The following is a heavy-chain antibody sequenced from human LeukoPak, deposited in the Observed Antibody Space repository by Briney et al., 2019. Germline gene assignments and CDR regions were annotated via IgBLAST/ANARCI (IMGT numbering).Heavy chain of an antibody. V-gene: IGHV1-8*03. Sequence: ASVKVSCKTSGYTFTSFDINWVRQATGQGLEWLGWMNPYTHKTGYAQKFQGRVTFTGDTSIRTAYMEVSNLTSKDTAVYYCARAPSPYYYDSSAYYSDYWGQGTLVTVSS. CDR1: GYTFTSFD. CDR2: MNPYTHKT. D-gene: IGHD3-22*01. CDR3: ARAPSPYYYDSSAYYSDY. J-gene: IGHJ4*02.